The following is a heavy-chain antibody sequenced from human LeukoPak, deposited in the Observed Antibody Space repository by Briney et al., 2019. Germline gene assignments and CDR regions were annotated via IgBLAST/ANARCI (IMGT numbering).Heavy chain of an antibody. D-gene: IGHD6-13*01. CDR1: GFTFSSYA. Sequence: GGSLRLSCAASGFTFSSYAMHWVRQAPGKGLEWVAVISYDGSNKYYADSVKGRFTISRDNSKNTLYLQMNSLRAEDTAVYYCAKRMGPSIIATDLDYWGQGTLVTVSS. CDR2: ISYDGSNK. CDR3: AKRMGPSIIATDLDY. V-gene: IGHV3-30-3*02. J-gene: IGHJ4*02.